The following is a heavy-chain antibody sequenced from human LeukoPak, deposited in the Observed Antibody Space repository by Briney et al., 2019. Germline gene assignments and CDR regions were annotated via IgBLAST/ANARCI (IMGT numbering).Heavy chain of an antibody. V-gene: IGHV4-4*07. Sequence: LSETLSLTCTVSGGSISSYYWSWIRQPAGKGLEWIGRMYISGSTNYNPSLKSRVTMSIDTSKNQFSLKLSSVTAEDTAVYYCAKEYDSSGYYFSPNWYFDLWGRGTLVTVSS. CDR1: GGSISSYY. D-gene: IGHD3-22*01. CDR3: AKEYDSSGYYFSPNWYFDL. CDR2: MYISGST. J-gene: IGHJ2*01.